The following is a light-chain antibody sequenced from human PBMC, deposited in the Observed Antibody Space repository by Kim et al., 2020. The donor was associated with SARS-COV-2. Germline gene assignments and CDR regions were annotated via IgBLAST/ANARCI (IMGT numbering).Light chain of an antibody. CDR3: SSHTTNSTYV. V-gene: IGLV2-14*03. CDR2: DVS. CDR1: SSDIGYYNS. Sequence: GQSNTITSTGTSSDIGYYNSVSWYQPHPGKAPHLIMYDVSERAAGVSNRFSGSQSGNTASLTISGLRAEDEADYYCSSHTTNSTYVFGSGTKVTVL. J-gene: IGLJ1*01.